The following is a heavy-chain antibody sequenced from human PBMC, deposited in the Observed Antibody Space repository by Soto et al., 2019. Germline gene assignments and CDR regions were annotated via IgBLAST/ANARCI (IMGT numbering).Heavy chain of an antibody. V-gene: IGHV3-23*01. D-gene: IGHD3-3*01. J-gene: IGHJ1*01. CDR3: AKDQYDFYRNQYFQH. CDR2: ISGSGGST. Sequence: GGSLRLSCAASGFTFSSYAMSWVRQAPGKGLEWVSAISGSGGSTYYADSVKGRFTISRDNSKNTLYLQMNSLRAEDTAVYYCAKDQYDFYRNQYFQHWGRGTLVTVSS. CDR1: GFTFSSYA.